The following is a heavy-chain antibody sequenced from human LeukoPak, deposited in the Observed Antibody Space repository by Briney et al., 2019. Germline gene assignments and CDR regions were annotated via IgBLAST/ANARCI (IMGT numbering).Heavy chain of an antibody. CDR2: ISGSGGST. CDR1: GFTFSSYA. D-gene: IGHD5-12*01. Sequence: GGSLRLSCAASGFTFSSYAMSWVRQAPGKGLEWVSAISGSGGSTYYADSVKGRFTISRDNSKNTLYLQMNSLRAEDTAVYYCAQNGYGLAGLWPDAFDIWGQGTMVTVSS. CDR3: AQNGYGLAGLWPDAFDI. V-gene: IGHV3-23*01. J-gene: IGHJ3*02.